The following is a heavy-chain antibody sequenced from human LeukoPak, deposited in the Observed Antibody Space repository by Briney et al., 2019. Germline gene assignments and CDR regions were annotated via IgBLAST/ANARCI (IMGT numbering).Heavy chain of an antibody. J-gene: IGHJ2*01. V-gene: IGHV5-51*01. CDR2: IHPDDSDT. CDR1: GYSFTTYW. D-gene: IGHD6-13*01. CDR3: ARQHGLAAADRYFDL. Sequence: PGESLKISCKGSGYSFTTYWIGWVRQMPGKGLEWMGIIHPDDSDTRYSPSFQGQVTISADKSISTAYLQWSSLKASDTAMYYCARQHGLAAADRYFDLWGRGTLVTVSS.